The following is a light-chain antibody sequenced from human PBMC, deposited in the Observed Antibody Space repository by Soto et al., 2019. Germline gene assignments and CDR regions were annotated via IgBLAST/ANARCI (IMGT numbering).Light chain of an antibody. CDR3: QQSYPTPWT. CDR2: AAS. Sequence: DIHLTQSPSSLSASVGDRVTITCRASQNINNYLIWFQHKPGKAPKLLIYAASILQSGVPSRFSGTGSGTDFTLTISSLQPEDFATYSCQQSYPTPWTFGQGTKVEI. CDR1: QNINNY. V-gene: IGKV1-39*01. J-gene: IGKJ1*01.